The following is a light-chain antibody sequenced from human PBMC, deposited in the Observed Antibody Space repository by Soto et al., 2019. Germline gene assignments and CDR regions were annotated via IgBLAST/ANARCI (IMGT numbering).Light chain of an antibody. CDR1: QTVNY. J-gene: IGKJ1*01. CDR2: DAF. CDR3: QQYNRSPWT. V-gene: IGKV3-20*01. Sequence: EIVLTQSPGTLSLSPGERATLSCRASQTVNYLAWYQQKPGQAPRLLIYDAFIRATGIPDRFSGSGSGTDFTLTITRLEPEDFAVYYCQQYNRSPWTFGQGTKVEIK.